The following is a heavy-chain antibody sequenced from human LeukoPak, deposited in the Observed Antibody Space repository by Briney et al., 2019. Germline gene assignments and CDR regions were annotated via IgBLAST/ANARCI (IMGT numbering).Heavy chain of an antibody. CDR2: ISGSDSGT. D-gene: IGHD2-15*01. V-gene: IGHV3-23*01. J-gene: IGHJ4*02. Sequence: PGGSLRLSCAASGFTLTNYAMSWVRQAPGMGLEWVSGISGSDSGTYYADSVKGRFTISRDNSRNTLYLQINSLRAEDTAVYYCARLYCSGGSCYSVDHWGQGTLVTVSS. CDR3: ARLYCSGGSCYSVDH. CDR1: GFTLTNYA.